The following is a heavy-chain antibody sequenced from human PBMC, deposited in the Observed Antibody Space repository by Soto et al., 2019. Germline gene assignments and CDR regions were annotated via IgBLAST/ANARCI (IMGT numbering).Heavy chain of an antibody. CDR2: IYHSGST. J-gene: IGHJ5*02. V-gene: IGHV4-30-2*01. CDR3: ARTESGTFDP. D-gene: IGHD1-7*01. Sequence: SETLSLTCTVSGVPISSGGYSWSWIRQPPGKGLEWIGYIYHSGSTYYNPSLKSRVTISVDRSKNQFSLKLSSVTAADTAVYYCARTESGTFDPWGQGTLVTVSS. CDR1: GVPISSGGYS.